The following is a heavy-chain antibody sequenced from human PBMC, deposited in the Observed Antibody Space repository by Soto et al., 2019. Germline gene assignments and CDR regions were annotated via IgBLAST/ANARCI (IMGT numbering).Heavy chain of an antibody. CDR1: GGSVSSGSYY. CDR2: IYYSGST. J-gene: IGHJ5*02. V-gene: IGHV4-61*01. CDR3: ARDRFYYDSSGYYYWFDL. Sequence: SETLSLTCTVSGGSVSSGSYYWSWIRQPPGKGLEWIGYIYYSGSTNYNPSLKSRVTISVDTSKNQFSLKLSSVTAADTAVYYCARDRFYYDSSGYYYWFDLRGQGTLDTGSS. D-gene: IGHD3-22*01.